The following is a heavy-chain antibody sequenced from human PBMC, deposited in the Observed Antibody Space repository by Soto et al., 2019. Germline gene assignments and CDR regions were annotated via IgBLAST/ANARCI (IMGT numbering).Heavy chain of an antibody. V-gene: IGHV4-39*01. CDR2: IYSGRSA. D-gene: IGHD4-17*01. CDR1: GGSISISNFY. CDR3: ARQSRRTVTTPPYNWFDP. J-gene: IGHJ5*02. Sequence: SETLSLTCSVSGGSISISNFYWGWVRQSPGRGLEWIGSIYSGRSAYYNPSLKSRVTISVDTSKNQFSLKLSSVTAADTAVYYCARQSRRTVTTPPYNWFDPWGQGTLVTVSS.